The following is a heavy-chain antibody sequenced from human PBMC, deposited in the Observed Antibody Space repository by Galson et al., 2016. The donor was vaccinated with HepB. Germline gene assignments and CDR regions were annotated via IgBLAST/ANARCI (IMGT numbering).Heavy chain of an antibody. V-gene: IGHV3-74*01. CDR3: ARVGALKAAVE. CDR1: GFTFSSYW. Sequence: SLRLSCAASGFTFSSYWMHWVRQVPGKGLVWVSRINSDGSSTNYADSVKGRFTISRDNAKNTLYLQMNSLRAEDTAVYYCARVGALKAAVEWGQGTLVTVSS. D-gene: IGHD3-16*01. J-gene: IGHJ4*02. CDR2: INSDGSST.